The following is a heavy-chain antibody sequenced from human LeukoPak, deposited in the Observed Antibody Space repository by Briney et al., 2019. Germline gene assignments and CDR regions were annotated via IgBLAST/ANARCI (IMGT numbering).Heavy chain of an antibody. CDR1: GYSISSGYY. CDR3: ASHSGGYAY. CDR2: VYHVGTT. V-gene: IGHV4-38-2*02. J-gene: IGHJ4*02. D-gene: IGHD5-12*01. Sequence: SETLSLTCTVSGYSISSGYYWGWIRQPPGKGLEWIGVYHVGTTDYNPSLKSRVTISVDGSKNQMSLTLSSVAAEDTAVYYCASHSGGYAYWGQGTLVTVSS.